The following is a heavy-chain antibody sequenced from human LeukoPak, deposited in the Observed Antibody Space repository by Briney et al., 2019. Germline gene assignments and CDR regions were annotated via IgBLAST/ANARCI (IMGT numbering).Heavy chain of an antibody. D-gene: IGHD1-14*01. CDR2: IYYSGST. J-gene: IGHJ4*02. Sequence: SSETLSLTCTVSGGSISSYYWSWIRQPPGKGLEWIGYIYYSGSTNYNPSLKSRVTISVDTSKNQFSLKLSSVTAADTAVYYCARRNSVTVAFDYWGQGTLVTVSS. CDR3: ARRNSVTVAFDY. V-gene: IGHV4-59*01. CDR1: GGSISSYY.